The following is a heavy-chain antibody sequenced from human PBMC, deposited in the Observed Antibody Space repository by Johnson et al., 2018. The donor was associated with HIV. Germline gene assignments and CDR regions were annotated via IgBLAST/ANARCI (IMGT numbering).Heavy chain of an antibody. CDR2: ISYAGTNK. CDR3: AREGLYCSGDSCYSYTFDM. D-gene: IGHD2-15*01. V-gene: IGHV3-30*04. Sequence: QEQLVESGGGVVQPGRSLRLSCAASGFTFSSYAMHWVRQAPGKGLEWVAVISYAGTNKYYAASVTGRFTISRDNAKKTLYLQMNSLRVEDTALYYCAREGLYCSGDSCYSYTFDMWGQGTMVTVSS. CDR1: GFTFSSYA. J-gene: IGHJ3*02.